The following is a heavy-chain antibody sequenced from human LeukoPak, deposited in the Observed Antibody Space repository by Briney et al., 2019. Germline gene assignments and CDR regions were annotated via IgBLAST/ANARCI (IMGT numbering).Heavy chain of an antibody. J-gene: IGHJ4*02. CDR2: ISPIFGTA. CDR1: GGTFSSYA. Sequence: SVKVSCKASGGTFSSYAISWVRQAPGQGIEWMGGISPIFGTANYTQKFQGRVTITADESTSTAYMELSSIRSEDTAVYYCGRAAAGTDYWGQGTLVTVSS. CDR3: GRAAAGTDY. D-gene: IGHD6-13*01. V-gene: IGHV1-69*13.